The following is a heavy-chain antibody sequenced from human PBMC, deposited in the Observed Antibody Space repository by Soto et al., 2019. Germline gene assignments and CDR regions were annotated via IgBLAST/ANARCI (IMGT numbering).Heavy chain of an antibody. CDR1: GYTFTSYA. CDR2: INAGNGNT. CDR3: AREDPHCSGCSCYKLKAGMDV. V-gene: IGHV1-3*01. D-gene: IGHD2-15*01. J-gene: IGHJ6*02. Sequence: ASVKVSCKASGYTFTSYAMHWVRQAPGQRLEWMGWINAGNGNTKYSQKFQGRVTITRDTSASTAYMELSSLRSEDTAVYYCAREDPHCSGCSCYKLKAGMDVWGQGTTVTVSS.